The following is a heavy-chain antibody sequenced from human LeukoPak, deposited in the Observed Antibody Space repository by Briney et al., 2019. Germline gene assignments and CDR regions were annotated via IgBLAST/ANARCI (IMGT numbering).Heavy chain of an antibody. J-gene: IGHJ4*02. CDR2: IYSSGSA. CDR1: GDSISSSSYC. V-gene: IGHV4-39*07. Sequence: SETLSLTCTVSGDSISSSSYCWGWLRQPPGKGLEWIGTIYSSGSAYYNPSLKSRVTISVDKPEDKCSLRLGSVSATGTAMYYCSSARQLSCDFWGEGTLVTLPS. D-gene: IGHD1-1*01. CDR3: SSARQLSCDF.